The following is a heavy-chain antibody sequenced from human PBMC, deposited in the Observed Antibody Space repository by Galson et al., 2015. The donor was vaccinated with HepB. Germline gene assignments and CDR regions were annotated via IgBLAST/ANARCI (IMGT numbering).Heavy chain of an antibody. D-gene: IGHD5-24*01. J-gene: IGHJ5*02. V-gene: IGHV5-10-1*01. CDR1: GYSFTNFW. CDR2: IDPRDSYT. Sequence: QSGAEVKKPGESLRISCKGSGYSFTNFWISWVRQMPGKGLEWMGRIDPRDSYTNYSPSFQGHVPISADKSATIAYLQWSSLKASDTAMYYCATRPVEMAIPWGLLAWGQGTLVTVSS. CDR3: ATRPVEMAIPWGLLA.